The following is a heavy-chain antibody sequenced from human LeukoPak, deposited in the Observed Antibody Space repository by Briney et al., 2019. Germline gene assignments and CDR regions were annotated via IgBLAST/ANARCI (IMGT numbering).Heavy chain of an antibody. CDR3: AREAYSSGSYYYGMDV. V-gene: IGHV1-69*13. J-gene: IGHJ6*02. D-gene: IGHD6-19*01. Sequence: SVKVSCKASGGTFSSYAISWVRQAPGQGLEWMGGIIPIFGTANYAQKFQGRVTITADESTSTAYMELSSLRSEDTAVYYCAREAYSSGSYYYGMDVWGQGTTVTVSS. CDR1: GGTFSSYA. CDR2: IIPIFGTA.